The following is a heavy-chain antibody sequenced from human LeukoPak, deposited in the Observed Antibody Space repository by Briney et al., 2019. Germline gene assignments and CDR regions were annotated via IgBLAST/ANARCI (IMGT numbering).Heavy chain of an antibody. V-gene: IGHV4-39*01. CDR2: IYYSGST. CDR1: GGSISSSSYY. Sequence: SETLSLTCTVSGGSISSSSYYWGWIRQPPGKGLEWIGRIYYSGSTYYNPSLKSRVTISVDTSKNQFSLKLSSVTAADTAVYYCARHSSSWYGEWYYFDYWGQGTLVTVSS. CDR3: ARHSSSWYGEWYYFDY. J-gene: IGHJ4*02. D-gene: IGHD6-13*01.